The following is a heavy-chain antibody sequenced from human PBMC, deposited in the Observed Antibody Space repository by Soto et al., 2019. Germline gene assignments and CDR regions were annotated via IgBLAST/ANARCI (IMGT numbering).Heavy chain of an antibody. CDR3: ARDRRYSYGYTYYFDY. J-gene: IGHJ4*02. Sequence: QVQLVESGGGVVQPGRSLRLSCAASGFTFSSYAMHWVRQAPGKGLEWVAVISYDGSNKYYADSVKGRFTISRDNSKNTLYLQRNSLRAEDTAVYYCARDRRYSYGYTYYFDYWGQGTLVTVSS. V-gene: IGHV3-30-3*01. CDR2: ISYDGSNK. CDR1: GFTFSSYA. D-gene: IGHD5-18*01.